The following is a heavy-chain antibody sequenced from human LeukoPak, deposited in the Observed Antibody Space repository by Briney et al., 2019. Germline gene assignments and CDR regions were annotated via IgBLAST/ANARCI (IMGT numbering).Heavy chain of an antibody. CDR3: ARDWGATTSVDY. Sequence: SETLSLTCTVSGGSISSGSYYWSWIRQPAGKGLEWIGRIYTSVSTNYNPSLKSRVTISVDTSKNQFSLKLSSVTAADTAVYYCARDWGATTSVDYWGQGTLVTVSS. V-gene: IGHV4-61*02. D-gene: IGHD1-26*01. J-gene: IGHJ4*02. CDR2: IYTSVST. CDR1: GGSISSGSYY.